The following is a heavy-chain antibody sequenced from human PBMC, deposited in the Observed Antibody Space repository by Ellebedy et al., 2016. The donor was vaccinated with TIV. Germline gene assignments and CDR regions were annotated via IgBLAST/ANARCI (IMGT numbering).Heavy chain of an antibody. D-gene: IGHD2-15*01. J-gene: IGHJ4*02. CDR2: ITGSGGST. CDR3: AKEMEVVVAAVDY. CDR1: GFTFNSHA. V-gene: IGHV3-23*01. Sequence: GESLKISCAASGFTFNSHAMTWVRQAQGKGLEWVSSITGSGGSTYYADSVKGRFTISRDNSKNTVFVQMNSPRAEDTAVYYCAKEMEVVVAAVDYWGQGTLVTVSS.